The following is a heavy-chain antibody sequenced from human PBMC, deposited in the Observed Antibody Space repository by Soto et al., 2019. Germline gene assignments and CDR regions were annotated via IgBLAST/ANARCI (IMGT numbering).Heavy chain of an antibody. V-gene: IGHV3-64*01. J-gene: IGHJ4*02. Sequence: GGSLRLSCAASGFTFSSYAMHWVRQAPGKGLEYVSAISSNGGSTYYANSVKGRFTISRDNSKNTLYLQMGSLRAEDMAVYYCAREDNWNYVLDYWGQGTLVTV. CDR1: GFTFSSYA. CDR3: AREDNWNYVLDY. CDR2: ISSNGGST. D-gene: IGHD1-7*01.